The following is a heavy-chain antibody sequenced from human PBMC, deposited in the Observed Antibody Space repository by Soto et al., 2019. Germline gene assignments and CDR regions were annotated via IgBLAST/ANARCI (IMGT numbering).Heavy chain of an antibody. J-gene: IGHJ4*02. CDR1: GFTFRSYW. V-gene: IGHV3-74*01. Sequence: EVQLVESGGGLVQHGGSLRLSCAVSGFTFRSYWMHWVRQAPGKGLVWVSRINSDGSSTNYADSVKGRFTVSRDNAKSTLYLQMNSLRAEDTAVYYCAREGVGYSYGNFDYWGQGTLVTVSS. D-gene: IGHD5-18*01. CDR2: INSDGSST. CDR3: AREGVGYSYGNFDY.